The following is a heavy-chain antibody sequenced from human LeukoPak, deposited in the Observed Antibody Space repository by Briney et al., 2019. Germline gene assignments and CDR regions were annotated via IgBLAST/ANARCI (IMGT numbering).Heavy chain of an antibody. Sequence: ASVKVSCKASGYTFTSYGISWVRQAPGQGLEWMGWISGFNGNTEYAQNPQGRVTMTTDTSTSTAYMELRSLRYDDTAVYYCAREYYGSGSYYEFGYWGQGTLVTVSA. D-gene: IGHD3-10*01. J-gene: IGHJ4*02. CDR2: ISGFNGNT. V-gene: IGHV1-18*01. CDR3: AREYYGSGSYYEFGY. CDR1: GYTFTSYG.